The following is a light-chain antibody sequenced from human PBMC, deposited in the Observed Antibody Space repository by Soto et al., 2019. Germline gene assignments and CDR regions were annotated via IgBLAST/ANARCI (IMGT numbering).Light chain of an antibody. Sequence: IAMTQSPATRSVSPGERPTLSCRASQSIRSNLAWYQQKPGQPPRLLINGASTRAPGIPARFSGSGSGTEFTLTISSLQPEDFAVYYCQQSGNWPPYTFGQGTRLEIK. CDR1: QSIRSN. CDR3: QQSGNWPPYT. J-gene: IGKJ5*01. CDR2: GAS. V-gene: IGKV3-15*01.